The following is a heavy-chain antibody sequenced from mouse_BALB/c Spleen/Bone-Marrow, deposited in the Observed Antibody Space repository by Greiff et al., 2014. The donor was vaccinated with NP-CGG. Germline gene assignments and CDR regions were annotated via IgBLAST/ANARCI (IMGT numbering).Heavy chain of an antibody. D-gene: IGHD1-1*01. CDR2: ILPGSGST. Sequence: LEESGAELMKPGASVKISCKATGYTFSSYWIEGVKQRPGHGLGWIGEILPGSGSTIYNEKFKGKATFTADTSSNTAYMQLSSLTSEDSAVYYCAREDYYGSSYFDYWGQGTTLTVSS. CDR3: AREDYYGSSYFDY. CDR1: GYTFSSYW. V-gene: IGHV1-9*01. J-gene: IGHJ2*01.